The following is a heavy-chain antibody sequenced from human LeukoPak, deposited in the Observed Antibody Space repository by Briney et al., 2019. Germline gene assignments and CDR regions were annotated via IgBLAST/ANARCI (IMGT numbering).Heavy chain of an antibody. CDR2: INPNSGGT. J-gene: IGHJ4*02. CDR1: GYTFTGYY. V-gene: IGHV1-2*02. Sequence: ASVKVSCKASGYTFTGYYMHWVRQAPGQGLEWMGWINPNSGGTNYAQKFQGRVTMTRDTSISTAYMELSRLRSDDTAVYYCARKRYFDWLPDYWGQGTLVTVSS. CDR3: ARKRYFDWLPDY. D-gene: IGHD3-9*01.